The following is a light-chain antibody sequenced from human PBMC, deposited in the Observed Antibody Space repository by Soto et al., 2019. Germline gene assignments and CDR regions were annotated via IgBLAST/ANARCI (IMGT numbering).Light chain of an antibody. CDR1: QYINTR. CDR2: QTS. CDR3: HQRQSWPRT. V-gene: IGKV3-11*01. Sequence: VWINTQTTLSSFPGDRVTLSCRASQYINTRLAWYQHRPGQAPRLLIYQTSIRAAGIPARFSASGSGTDFTLTISDVQPEDFALYYCHQRQSWPRTFGQGAKV. J-gene: IGKJ1*01.